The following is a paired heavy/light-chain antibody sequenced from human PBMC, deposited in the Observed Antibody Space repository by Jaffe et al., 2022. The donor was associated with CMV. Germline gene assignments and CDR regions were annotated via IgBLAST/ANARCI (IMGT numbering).Heavy chain of an antibody. CDR2: IYPGDSDT. Sequence: EVQLVQSGAEVKKPGESLKISCKGSGYSFTNYWIAWVRQMPGKGLEWMGIIYPGDSDTRYSPSFQGQVTISADKSISTAYLQWSSLKASDTAMYYCARPRDYDWNDRAYDAFDVWGQGTMVTVSS. CDR3: ARPRDYDWNDRAYDAFDV. D-gene: IGHD1-20*01. V-gene: IGHV5-51*01. J-gene: IGHJ3*01. CDR1: GYSFTNYW.
Light chain of an antibody. CDR1: QSISTH. J-gene: IGKJ4*01. CDR3: QQGYSTPLT. V-gene: IGKV1-39*01. CDR2: SAS. Sequence: DIQMTQSPSSLSASVGDRLTITCRASQSISTHLSWYQQKPGKAPKVLIYSASSLQSGVPSRFSGSGSGTDFTLTINSLQPEDFATYYCQQGYSTPLTFGGGTKVDI.